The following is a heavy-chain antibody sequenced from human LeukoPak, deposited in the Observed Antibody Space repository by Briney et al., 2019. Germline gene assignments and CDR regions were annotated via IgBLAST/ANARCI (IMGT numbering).Heavy chain of an antibody. D-gene: IGHD3-9*01. Sequence: ASVKVSCKASGYTFTGYYMHWVRQAPGQGLEWMGWISAYNGNTNYAQKLQGRVTMTTDTSTSTAYMELRGLRSDDTAVYYCARVDPYYYYYYMDVWGKGTTVTVSS. V-gene: IGHV1-18*04. CDR3: ARVDPYYYYYYMDV. CDR1: GYTFTGYY. J-gene: IGHJ6*03. CDR2: ISAYNGNT.